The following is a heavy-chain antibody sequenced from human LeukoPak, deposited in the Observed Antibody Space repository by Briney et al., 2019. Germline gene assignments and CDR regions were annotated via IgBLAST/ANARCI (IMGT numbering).Heavy chain of an antibody. V-gene: IGHV4-59*13. Sequence: SETLSLTCTVSGASISDYYWNWIWQPPGKGLEWIGYIYYSGSTNYNPSLKSRVTISVDTSKNQFSLKLSSVTAADTAVYYCARAKAAAGIDYFDYWGQGTLVTVSS. CDR3: ARAKAAAGIDYFDY. CDR1: GASISDYY. D-gene: IGHD6-13*01. J-gene: IGHJ4*02. CDR2: IYYSGST.